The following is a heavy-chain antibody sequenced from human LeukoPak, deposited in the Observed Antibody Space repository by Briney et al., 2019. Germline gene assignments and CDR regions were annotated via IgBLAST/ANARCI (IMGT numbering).Heavy chain of an antibody. J-gene: IGHJ4*02. CDR2: ISGSGDTT. CDR3: AKKRGDCSGGSCYVDY. V-gene: IGHV3-23*01. CDR1: AFTLSSYA. D-gene: IGHD2-15*01. Sequence: GGSLRLSCAPSAFTLSSYAMSWVRQPPGKGLEWVSSISGSGDTTSYADSVKGRVTFSRDNSKNTLYLQISSLRAEDTAVYYCAKKRGDCSGGSCYVDYWGEGTLVTVSS.